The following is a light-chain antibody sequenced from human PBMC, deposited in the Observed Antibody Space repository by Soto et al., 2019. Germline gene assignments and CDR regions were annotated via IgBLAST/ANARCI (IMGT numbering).Light chain of an antibody. CDR1: STDVGVYNY. Sequence: QSALTQPRSVSGSPGQSVTISCTGTSTDVGVYNYVSWYQHHPGKAPKLMIYDVTKRPSGVPDRFSGSKSGNTASLTISGLQAEDEAFYYCCSYTSSSTVVFGGGTKLTVL. J-gene: IGLJ2*01. CDR3: CSYTSSSTVV. V-gene: IGLV2-11*01. CDR2: DVT.